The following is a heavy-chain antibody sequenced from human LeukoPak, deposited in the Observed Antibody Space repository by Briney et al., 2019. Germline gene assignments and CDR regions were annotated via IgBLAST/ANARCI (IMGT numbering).Heavy chain of an antibody. V-gene: IGHV4-39*01. J-gene: IGHJ4*02. CDR1: GGSISTTTNS. D-gene: IGHD3-22*01. CDR3: ASWSYYYDSSGYYYYFDY. CDR2: IYYGGSP. Sequence: SETLSLTCNVSGGSISTTTNSWGWAWIRQRPGKGLEWIGSIYYGGSPYYTSSLKSRVTISVDTSKNQFSLKLSSVTAADTAVYYCASWSYYYDSSGYYYYFDYWGQGTLVTVSS.